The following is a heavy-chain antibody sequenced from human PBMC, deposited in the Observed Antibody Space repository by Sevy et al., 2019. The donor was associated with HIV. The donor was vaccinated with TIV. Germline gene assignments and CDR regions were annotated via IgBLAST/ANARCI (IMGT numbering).Heavy chain of an antibody. CDR1: GFTFSSYA. V-gene: IGHV3-30-3*01. Sequence: GGSLRLSCAASGFTFSSYAMHWVRQAPGKGLEWVAVISYDGNNKYYADSVKGRFTISRDNSKNTLYVQMNSLRAEDTAVYYWARDVSYYDRSGYSLDYWGQGTVVTVSS. CDR2: ISYDGNNK. CDR3: ARDVSYYDRSGYSLDY. J-gene: IGHJ4*02. D-gene: IGHD3-22*01.